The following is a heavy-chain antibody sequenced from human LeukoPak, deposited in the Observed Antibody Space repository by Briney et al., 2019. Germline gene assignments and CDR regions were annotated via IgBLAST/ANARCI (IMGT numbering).Heavy chain of an antibody. J-gene: IGHJ4*02. CDR2: ISISSSTI. CDR3: ARGHFYGSGSNQDY. V-gene: IGHV3-48*02. Sequence: PGGSLRLSCAASGFTFSSYGMHWVRQAPGKGLDWVSYISISSSTIYYVDSVKGRFTISRDNAMNSLYLQMNSLRDEDTAVYYCARGHFYGSGSNQDYWGQGTLVTVSS. D-gene: IGHD3-10*01. CDR1: GFTFSSYG.